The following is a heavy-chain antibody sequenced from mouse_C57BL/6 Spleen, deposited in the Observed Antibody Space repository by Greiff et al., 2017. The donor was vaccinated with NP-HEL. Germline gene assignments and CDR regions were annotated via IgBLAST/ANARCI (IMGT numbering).Heavy chain of an antibody. D-gene: IGHD3-3*01. CDR1: GFSLTSYG. V-gene: IGHV2-2*01. Sequence: QVHVKQSGPGLVQPSQSLSITCTVSGFSLTSYGVHWVRQSPGKGLEWLGVIWRGGSTDYNAAFISRLSISKDNSKSQVFFKMNSLQADDTAIYYCARGDRAWFAYWGQGTLVTVSA. CDR2: IWRGGST. J-gene: IGHJ3*01. CDR3: ARGDRAWFAY.